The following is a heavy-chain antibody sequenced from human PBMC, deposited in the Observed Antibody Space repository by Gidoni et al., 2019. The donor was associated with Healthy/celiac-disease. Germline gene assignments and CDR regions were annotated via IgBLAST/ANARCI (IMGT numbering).Heavy chain of an antibody. CDR2: ISSSSSYI. J-gene: IGHJ4*02. Sequence: EVQLVESGGGLVKPGGSLRLSCAASGFTFSSSSMNWVRQAPGKGLEWVSSISSSSSYIYYADSVKDRFTISRDNAKNSLYLQMNSLRAEDTAVYYCARVSVVAAAVFPLLDYWGQGTLVTVSS. D-gene: IGHD6-13*01. CDR3: ARVSVVAAAVFPLLDY. V-gene: IGHV3-21*01. CDR1: GFTFSSSS.